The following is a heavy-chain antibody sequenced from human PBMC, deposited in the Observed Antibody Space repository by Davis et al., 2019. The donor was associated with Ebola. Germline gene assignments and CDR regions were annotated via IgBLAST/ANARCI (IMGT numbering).Heavy chain of an antibody. V-gene: IGHV3-23*01. CDR3: ARDIPSGLVYLDY. J-gene: IGHJ4*02. CDR1: GFTFSNYA. Sequence: GESLKISCAASGFTFSNYAMSWVRQGPGKGLEWVSAVSGSGGSTYYADSVKGRFTVSRDNSKNTVYMQMNSLRPEDTAVYYCARDIPSGLVYLDYWGQGTLVTVSS. D-gene: IGHD3/OR15-3a*01. CDR2: VSGSGGST.